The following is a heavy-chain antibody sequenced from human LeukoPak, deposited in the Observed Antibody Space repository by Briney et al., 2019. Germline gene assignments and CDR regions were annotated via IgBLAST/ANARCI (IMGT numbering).Heavy chain of an antibody. CDR1: GFNVSTKY. V-gene: IGHV3-66*04. CDR2: IYSGGST. J-gene: IGHJ3*02. Sequence: GGSLRLSCAASGFNVSTKYMICVRQAPGKGLEWVSVIYSGGSTYYADSVKGRFSISRDNSKNTLYLQMNSLRVEDTAVYYCARPKQWLGTFDIWGQGTMVTISS. CDR3: ARPKQWLGTFDI. D-gene: IGHD6-19*01.